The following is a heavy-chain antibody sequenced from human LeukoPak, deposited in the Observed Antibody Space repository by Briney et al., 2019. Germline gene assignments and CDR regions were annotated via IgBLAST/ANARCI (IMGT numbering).Heavy chain of an antibody. Sequence: SETLSLTCAVYGGSFSGYYWSWIRQPPGKGLEWIGEINHSGSTNYNPSLKSRVTISVDTSKNQFSLKLSSVTAADTAVYYCAKVWGVQYGMDVWGQGTTVTVSS. CDR3: AKVWGVQYGMDV. V-gene: IGHV4-34*01. CDR1: GGSFSGYY. J-gene: IGHJ6*02. CDR2: INHSGST. D-gene: IGHD3-10*01.